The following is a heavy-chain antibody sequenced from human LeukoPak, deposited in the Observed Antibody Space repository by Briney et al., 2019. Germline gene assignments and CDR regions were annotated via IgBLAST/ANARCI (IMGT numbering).Heavy chain of an antibody. V-gene: IGHV3-48*03. CDR2: ISSSGSTI. Sequence: GGSLRLSCAASGFTFSSYEMNWVRQAPGKGLEWVSYISSSGSTIYYADSVKGRFTISRDNSKNTLYLQMNSLRAEDTAVYYCAKMEGKGKPTIYGFIDYWGQGTLVTVSS. CDR1: GFTFSSYE. CDR3: AKMEGKGKPTIYGFIDY. D-gene: IGHD3-10*01. J-gene: IGHJ4*02.